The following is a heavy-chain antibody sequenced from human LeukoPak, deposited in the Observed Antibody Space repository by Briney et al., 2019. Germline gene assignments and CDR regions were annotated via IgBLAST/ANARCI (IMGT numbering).Heavy chain of an antibody. D-gene: IGHD6-19*01. CDR2: IFHRGIP. CDR1: DYSITNSW. CDR3: ARGHLLNGWFKYDAFEI. Sequence: SGTLSLTCAVSDYSITNSWWSWVRQSPGMRLEWIGQIFHRGIPNYNPSLKSRVTMSIDKSNNQLSLKMNSVTAADTAVYYCARGHLLNGWFKYDAFEIWGQGTMVTVSS. V-gene: IGHV4-4*02. J-gene: IGHJ3*02.